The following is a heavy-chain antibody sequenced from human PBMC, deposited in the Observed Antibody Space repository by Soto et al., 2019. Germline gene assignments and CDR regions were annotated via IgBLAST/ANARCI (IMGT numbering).Heavy chain of an antibody. Sequence: PGVSLRLSFEASGFTFSSYSMNWVRQAPGMGLDWVSYISRTSSAIYYADSVKGRFTISRDNANILLFLHMNILRDEYTAVYYGARDGGYSGYDIDYWGLGTLVTVSS. J-gene: IGHJ4*02. CDR2: ISRTSSAI. CDR1: GFTFSSYS. CDR3: ARDGGYSGYDIDY. D-gene: IGHD5-12*01. V-gene: IGHV3-48*02.